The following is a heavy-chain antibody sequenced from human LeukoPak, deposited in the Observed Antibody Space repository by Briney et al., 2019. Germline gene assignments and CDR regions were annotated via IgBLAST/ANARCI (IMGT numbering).Heavy chain of an antibody. CDR2: IFPSGGEI. Sequence: GGSLRLSCEASGFTFSTFAMIRVRQPPGKGLEWVSSIFPSGGEIHYADSVRGRFTISRDNSKSTLSLQMNSLRAEDTAIYYCATYRQVLLPFESWGQGTLVTVSS. D-gene: IGHD2/OR15-2a*01. V-gene: IGHV3-23*01. J-gene: IGHJ4*02. CDR1: GFTFSTFA. CDR3: ATYRQVLLPFES.